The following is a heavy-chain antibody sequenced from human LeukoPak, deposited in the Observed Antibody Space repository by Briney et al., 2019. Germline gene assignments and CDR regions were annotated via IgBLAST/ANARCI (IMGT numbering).Heavy chain of an antibody. CDR3: ASNSFDYYGSESYSVDY. CDR1: GGSISSYY. CDR2: IYYSGST. J-gene: IGHJ4*02. Sequence: SETLSLTCTVSGGSISSYYWSWIRQPPGKGLEWIGSIYYSGSTYYNPSLKSRVTISVDTSKNQFSLKLSSVTAADTAVYYCASNSFDYYGSESYSVDYWGQGTLVTVSS. V-gene: IGHV4-59*04. D-gene: IGHD3-10*01.